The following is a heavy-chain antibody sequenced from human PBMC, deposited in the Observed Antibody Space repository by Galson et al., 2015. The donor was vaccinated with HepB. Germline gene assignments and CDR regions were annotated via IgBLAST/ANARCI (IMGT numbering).Heavy chain of an antibody. CDR1: GYTFTSYG. Sequence: SVKVSCKASGYTFTSYGISWVRQAPGQGLEWMGWISAYNGNTNYAQKLQGRVTMTTDTSTSTVYMELSSLRSEDTAVYYCARERVGAPYGMDVWGQGTTVTVSS. D-gene: IGHD1-26*01. CDR3: ARERVGAPYGMDV. J-gene: IGHJ6*02. V-gene: IGHV1-18*01. CDR2: ISAYNGNT.